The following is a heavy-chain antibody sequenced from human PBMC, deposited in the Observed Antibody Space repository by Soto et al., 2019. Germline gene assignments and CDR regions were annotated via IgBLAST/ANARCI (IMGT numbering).Heavy chain of an antibody. CDR1: GGSISSYY. D-gene: IGHD3-10*01. V-gene: IGHV4-59*01. J-gene: IGHJ6*02. CDR2: IYYSGST. Sequence: PSETLSLTCTVSGGSISSYYWSWIRQPPGKGLEWIGYIYYSGSTNYNPSLKSRVTISVDTSKNQFSLKLSSVTAADTAVYYCARDRSGDWGYYYGMDVWGQGTTVTVSS. CDR3: ARDRSGDWGYYYGMDV.